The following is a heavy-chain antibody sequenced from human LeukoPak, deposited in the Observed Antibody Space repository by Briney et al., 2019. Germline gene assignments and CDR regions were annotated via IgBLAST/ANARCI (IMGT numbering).Heavy chain of an antibody. J-gene: IGHJ4*02. CDR2: ISSSSSYI. D-gene: IGHD2-8*01. Sequence: GGSLRLSCAASGFTFSSYSMNWVRQAPGKGLEWVSSISSSSSYIYYADSVKGRFTISRDNAKNSLYLQMNSLRAEDTAMYYCAREGYCTNGVCYMDYWGQGTLVTVSS. CDR1: GFTFSSYS. CDR3: AREGYCTNGVCYMDY. V-gene: IGHV3-21*01.